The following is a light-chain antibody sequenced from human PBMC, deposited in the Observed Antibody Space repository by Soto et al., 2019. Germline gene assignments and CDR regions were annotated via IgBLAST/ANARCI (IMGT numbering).Light chain of an antibody. CDR2: YDN. CDR3: AAWDDSLNGYV. V-gene: IGLV1-36*01. Sequence: QSVLTQPPSVSEAPRQRVTISCSGSSSNIGNNAVNWHQQLPGKAPKLLMFYDNLLPSGVSDRFSGSKSDTSASLAISGLQSEDEADYYCAAWDDSLNGYVFGTGTKVTVL. J-gene: IGLJ1*01. CDR1: SSNIGNNA.